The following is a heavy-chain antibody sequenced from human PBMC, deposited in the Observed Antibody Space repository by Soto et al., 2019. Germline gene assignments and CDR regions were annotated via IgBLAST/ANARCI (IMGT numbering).Heavy chain of an antibody. J-gene: IGHJ4*02. CDR2: INAGNGNT. CDR1: GYTFTSYA. Sequence: ASVKVSCKASGYTFTSYAMHWVRQAPGQRLEWMGWINAGNGNTKCSQKFQGRVTITRDTSASTAYMELSSLRSEDTAVYYCARGEIWFGELLDYWGQGTLVTVSS. CDR3: ARGEIWFGELLDY. V-gene: IGHV1-3*01. D-gene: IGHD3-10*01.